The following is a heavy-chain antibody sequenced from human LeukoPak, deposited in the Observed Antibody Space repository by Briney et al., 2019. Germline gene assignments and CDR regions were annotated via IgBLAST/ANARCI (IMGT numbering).Heavy chain of an antibody. CDR1: GGTFSSYA. Sequence: SVKVSCKASGGTFSSYAISWVRQAPGQGLEWMGGIIPIFGTANYAQKFQGRVTITADESTSTAYMELSSLRSEDTAVYYCARDSRFLEWLSTGDAFDIWGQGTMVTVSS. CDR3: ARDSRFLEWLSTGDAFDI. CDR2: IIPIFGTA. V-gene: IGHV1-69*13. J-gene: IGHJ3*02. D-gene: IGHD3-3*01.